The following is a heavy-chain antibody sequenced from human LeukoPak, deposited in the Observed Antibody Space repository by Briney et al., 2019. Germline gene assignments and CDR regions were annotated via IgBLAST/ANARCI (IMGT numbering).Heavy chain of an antibody. D-gene: IGHD3-10*01. CDR1: GFTFSNAW. V-gene: IGHV3-15*01. CDR3: AKESHYRSGSYSDY. J-gene: IGHJ4*02. CDR2: IKSKTDGGTT. Sequence: PGGSLRLSCAASGFTFSNAWMSWVRQAPGKGLEWVGRIKSKTDGGTTDYAAPVKGRFTISRDDSKNTLYLQMNSLKTEDTAVYYCAKESHYRSGSYSDYRGQGTLVTVSS.